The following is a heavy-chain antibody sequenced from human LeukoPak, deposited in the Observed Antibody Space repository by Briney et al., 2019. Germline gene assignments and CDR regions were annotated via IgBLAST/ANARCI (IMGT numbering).Heavy chain of an antibody. V-gene: IGHV4-59*02. J-gene: IGHJ4*02. CDR1: GVSVSTSH. CDR2: LSYTGKT. Sequence: AETLSLACNVSGVSVSTSHWNWIRQRPGKGLEWIGCLSYTGKTDYNPSLKSRVSISLGSSNNHFSLKLTSVTAADTAVYYCSEGYFEPFDHWGQGILVTVSS. D-gene: IGHD2/OR15-2a*01. CDR3: SEGYFEPFDH.